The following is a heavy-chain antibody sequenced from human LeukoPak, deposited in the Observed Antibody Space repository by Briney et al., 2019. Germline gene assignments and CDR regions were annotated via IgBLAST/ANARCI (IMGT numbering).Heavy chain of an antibody. D-gene: IGHD2-15*01. V-gene: IGHV4-39*07. CDR1: GGSISSSSYY. J-gene: IGHJ4*02. CDR2: IYYSGST. CDR3: ARDGTYCSGGSCYLWGSGVDY. Sequence: SETLSLTCTVSGGSISSSSYYWGWIRQPPGKGLEWIGSIYYSGSTYYNPSLKSRVTISVATSKNQFSLKLSSVTAADTAVYYCARDGTYCSGGSCYLWGSGVDYWGQGTLVTVSS.